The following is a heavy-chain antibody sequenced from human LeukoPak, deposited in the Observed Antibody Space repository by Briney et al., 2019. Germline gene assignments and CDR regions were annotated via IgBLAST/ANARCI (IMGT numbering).Heavy chain of an antibody. V-gene: IGHV3-13*01. CDR2: IGTIGDT. D-gene: IGHD3-9*01. J-gene: IGHJ4*02. CDR1: GFTFSSYD. Sequence: PGGSLRLSCAASGFTFSSYDMHWVRQVAGKGLEWVSSIGTIGDTFYPGSVKGRFTISRENAKNTLYLQMNSLRAEDTAVYYCAKEGGPHPELVIGLFDYWGQGTLVTVSS. CDR3: AKEGGPHPELVIGLFDY.